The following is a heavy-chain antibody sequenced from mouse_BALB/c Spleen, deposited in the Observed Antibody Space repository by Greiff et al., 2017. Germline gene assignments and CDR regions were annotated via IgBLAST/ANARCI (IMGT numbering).Heavy chain of an antibody. D-gene: IGHD4-1*01. CDR3: ARDSLTGTLDY. CDR2: INPSSGYT. J-gene: IGHJ2*01. CDR1: GYTFTSYT. V-gene: IGHV1-4*01. Sequence: VKLQQSGAELARPGASVKMSCKASGYTFTSYTMHWVKQRPGQGLEWIGYINPSSGYTNYNQKFKDKATLTADKSSSTAYMQLSSLTSEDSAVYYCARDSLTGTLDYWGQGTTLTVSS.